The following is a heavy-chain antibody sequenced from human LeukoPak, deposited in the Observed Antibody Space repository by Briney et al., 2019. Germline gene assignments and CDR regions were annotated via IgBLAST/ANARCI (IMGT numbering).Heavy chain of an antibody. D-gene: IGHD3-10*01. Sequence: GGSLRLSCAASGFTFSSYGMHWVRQAPGKGLEWVAVISYDGSNKYYADSVKGRFTISRDNSKNTLYLQMNSLRAEDTAVYYCAKDVLWFGEPGAFDIWGQGTMVTVSS. CDR2: ISYDGSNK. J-gene: IGHJ3*02. CDR1: GFTFSSYG. CDR3: AKDVLWFGEPGAFDI. V-gene: IGHV3-30*18.